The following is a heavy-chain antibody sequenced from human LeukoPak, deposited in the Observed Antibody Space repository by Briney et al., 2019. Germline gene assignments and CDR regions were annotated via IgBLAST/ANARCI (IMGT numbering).Heavy chain of an antibody. V-gene: IGHV3-66*02. CDR1: GFTVSSNY. D-gene: IGHD3-3*01. J-gene: IGHJ6*02. Sequence: GGSLRLSCAASGFTVSSNYMSWVRQAPGKGLEWVSAIYSGGSTYYPDSVKGRFTISRDNSKNTLYLQMNSLRAEDTAVYYCARGIRGPVLRFLEPGGMDVWGQGTTVTVSS. CDR3: ARGIRGPVLRFLEPGGMDV. CDR2: IYSGGST.